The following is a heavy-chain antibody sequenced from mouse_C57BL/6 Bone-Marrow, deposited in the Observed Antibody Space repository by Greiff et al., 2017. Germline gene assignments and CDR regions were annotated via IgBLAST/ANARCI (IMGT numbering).Heavy chain of an antibody. D-gene: IGHD2-2*01. Sequence: EVKLVESGGGLVQPGGSLKLSCAASGFTFSDYYMYWVRQTPETRLEWVAYISNGGGSTYYPDTVKGRFTISRDNAKNTLYLQMSRLKYEDTAMYYTAGPGDDGPHWYFDIWGTGTTVTVSS. V-gene: IGHV5-12*01. CDR3: AGPGDDGPHWYFDI. J-gene: IGHJ1*03. CDR1: GFTFSDYY. CDR2: ISNGGGST.